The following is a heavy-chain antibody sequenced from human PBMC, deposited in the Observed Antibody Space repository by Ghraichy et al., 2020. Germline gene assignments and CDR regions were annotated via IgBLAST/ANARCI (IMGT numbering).Heavy chain of an antibody. CDR1: GASVSSDGYY. CDR3: TGDQRDGYR. D-gene: IGHD5-24*01. CDR2: ISHSGNT. J-gene: IGHJ4*02. V-gene: IGHV4-61*08. Sequence: SETLSLTCSVSGASVSSDGYYWSWIRQPPGEGLEWIGFISHSGNTAYNASLKSRLTISLDTSQNQFSLKLNSVTAADTAVYFCTGDQRDGYRWGQGTLVTVSS.